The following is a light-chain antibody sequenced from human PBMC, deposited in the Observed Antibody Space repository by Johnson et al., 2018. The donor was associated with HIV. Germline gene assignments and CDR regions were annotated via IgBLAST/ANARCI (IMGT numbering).Light chain of an antibody. V-gene: IGLV1-51*02. CDR2: KTN. J-gene: IGLJ1*01. CDR3: GTWDSSLNTEV. Sequence: QPPSVSAAPGQRVTISCSGSSSNIGNFYVSWYQQLPETAPKLLIYKTNDRPSGIPDRFSGSKSGPSATLDITGLQTGDEADYYCGTWDSSLNTEVFGTGTKVTVL. CDR1: SSNIGNFY.